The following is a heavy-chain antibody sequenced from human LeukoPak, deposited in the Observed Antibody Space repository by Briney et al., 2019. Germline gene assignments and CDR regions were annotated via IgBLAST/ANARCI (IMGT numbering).Heavy chain of an antibody. CDR1: GGSISSYY. CDR3: ARDKSGRITIFGVRLWAFDI. J-gene: IGHJ3*02. CDR2: ISSSGST. Sequence: SETLSLTCTVSGGSISSYYWSWIRQPAGKGLEWIGRISSSGSTNYNPSLKSRVTLSLETSPNQFSQKLSSLLAADAAVDYWARDKSGRITIFGVRLWAFDIWGQGTMVTVSS. D-gene: IGHD3-3*01. V-gene: IGHV4-4*07.